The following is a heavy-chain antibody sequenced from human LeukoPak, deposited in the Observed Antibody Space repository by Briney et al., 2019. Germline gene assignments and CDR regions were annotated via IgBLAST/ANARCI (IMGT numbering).Heavy chain of an antibody. D-gene: IGHD2-2*02. CDR3: ARSGQVHCSSTSCYTYYYYYMDV. CDR2: ISSSSSYI. Sequence: GGSLRLSCAASGFTFSSYSMNWVRQAPGKGLEWVSSISSSSSYIYYADSVKGRFTISRDNAKNSLYLQMNSLRAEDTAVYYCARSGQVHCSSTSCYTYYYYYMDVWGKGTTVTVSS. J-gene: IGHJ6*03. V-gene: IGHV3-21*01. CDR1: GFTFSSYS.